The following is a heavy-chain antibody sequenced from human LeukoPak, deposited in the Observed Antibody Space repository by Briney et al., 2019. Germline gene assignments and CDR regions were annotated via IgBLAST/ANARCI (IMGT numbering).Heavy chain of an antibody. D-gene: IGHD1-26*01. V-gene: IGHV3-43*02. J-gene: IGHJ6*02. CDR3: ATWAFYHSLDV. CDR2: IDKDGRST. CDR1: GFTLGAFA. Sequence: QPGGSLRLSCAASGFTLGAFAMHWVRQAPGKGLEWVSLIDKDGRSTYYADSVKGQFTISRDNSKNSLYLQMNSLRTEDTALYYCATWAFYHSLDVWGQGTTVTVSS.